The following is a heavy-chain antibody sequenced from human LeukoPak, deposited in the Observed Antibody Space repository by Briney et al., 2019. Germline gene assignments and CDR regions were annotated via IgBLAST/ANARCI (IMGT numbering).Heavy chain of an antibody. V-gene: IGHV3-30*03. CDR1: GFNLSDYG. CDR3: ARESLVGATRIDY. J-gene: IGHJ4*02. Sequence: GGSLRLSCAASGFNLSDYGMHWVRQAPGKGLEWMTLISSDGTKEEYAGSVKGRFTISRDNSKNTLYLQMNSLRAEDTAVYYCARESLVGATRIDYWGQGTLVTVSS. CDR2: ISSDGTKE. D-gene: IGHD1-26*01.